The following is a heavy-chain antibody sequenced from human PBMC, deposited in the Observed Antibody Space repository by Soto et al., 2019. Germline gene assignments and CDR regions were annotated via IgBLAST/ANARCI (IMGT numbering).Heavy chain of an antibody. Sequence: PSETLSLTCPVSGGSISSYYWSWIRPPPGKGLEWIGYIYYSGSTNYNPSLKSRVTISVDTSKNQFSLKLSSVTAADTAVYYCARVLITYYYDSSGSILGAFDIWGQGTMVTV. J-gene: IGHJ3*02. D-gene: IGHD3-22*01. V-gene: IGHV4-59*01. CDR2: IYYSGST. CDR3: ARVLITYYYDSSGSILGAFDI. CDR1: GGSISSYY.